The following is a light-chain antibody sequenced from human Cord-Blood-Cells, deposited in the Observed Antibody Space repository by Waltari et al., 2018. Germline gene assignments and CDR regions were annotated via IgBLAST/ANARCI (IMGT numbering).Light chain of an antibody. V-gene: IGKV1-8*01. Sequence: FSASTGDRVTITCRASQGISSYLAWYQQKPGKAPKLLIYAASTLQSGVPSRFSGSGSGTDFTLTISCLQSEDFATYYCQQYYSYPWTFGQGTKVEIK. CDR2: AAS. CDR3: QQYYSYPWT. J-gene: IGKJ1*01. CDR1: QGISSY.